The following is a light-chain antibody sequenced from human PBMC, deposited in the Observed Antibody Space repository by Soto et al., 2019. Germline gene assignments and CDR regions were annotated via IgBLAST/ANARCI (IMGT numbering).Light chain of an antibody. V-gene: IGKV1-39*01. CDR2: AAS. Sequence: DIQMTQSPSSLSASIGDRVTITCRASQSITNFLNWYQQKPGKAPKLLIYAASTLQSGVPSRFSGSGSGTGFPLTISSLQPEDFTTYHCQQSYSTDTFGQGTKLEIK. J-gene: IGKJ2*01. CDR1: QSITNF. CDR3: QQSYSTDT.